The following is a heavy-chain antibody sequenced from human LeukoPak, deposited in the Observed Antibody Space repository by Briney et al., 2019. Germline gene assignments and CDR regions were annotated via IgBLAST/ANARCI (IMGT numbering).Heavy chain of an antibody. CDR3: ARDPRTIAAAGYYYYYMDV. V-gene: IGHV1-46*01. CDR2: INPSGGST. CDR1: GYTFTSYY. J-gene: IGHJ6*03. Sequence: EASVKVSCKASGYTFTSYYMHWVRQAPGQGLEWMGIINPSGGSTSYAQKFQGRVTMTRDTSTSTVYMELSSLRSEDTAVYYCARDPRTIAAAGYYYYYMDVWGKGTTVTISS. D-gene: IGHD6-13*01.